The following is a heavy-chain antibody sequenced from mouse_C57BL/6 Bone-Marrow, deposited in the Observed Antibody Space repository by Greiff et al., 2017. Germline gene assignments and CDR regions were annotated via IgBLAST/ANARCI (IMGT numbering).Heavy chain of an antibody. D-gene: IGHD1-1*01. CDR1: GYTFTSYW. CDR2: IDPSDSEP. J-gene: IGHJ1*03. V-gene: IGHV1-52*01. CDR3: ARSYGSSYEGLGG. Sequence: QVQLQQPGAELVRPGSSVKLSCKASGYTFTSYWMHWVKQRPIQGLEWIGNIDPSDSEPHYNQKFKDKATLTVDKSSSTAYMQLSSLTSEDSAVYYCARSYGSSYEGLGGWGTGTTGTVSS.